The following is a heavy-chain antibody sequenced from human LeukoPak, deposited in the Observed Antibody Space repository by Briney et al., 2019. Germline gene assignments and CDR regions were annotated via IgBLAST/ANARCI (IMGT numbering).Heavy chain of an antibody. CDR1: GYTFRGNY. CDR2: IDANNGDT. J-gene: IGHJ4*02. V-gene: IGHV1-2*02. CDR3: ARDPSSVTLYFFDY. Sequence: GASVKISCKASGYTFRGNYIHWLRQTPGQGLECMVWIDANNGDTKSAQKFQGRVTMSRDTSISTAYMDLSSLSPDDAAVYYCARDPSSVTLYFFDYWGQGTLVTVSS. D-gene: IGHD4-11*01.